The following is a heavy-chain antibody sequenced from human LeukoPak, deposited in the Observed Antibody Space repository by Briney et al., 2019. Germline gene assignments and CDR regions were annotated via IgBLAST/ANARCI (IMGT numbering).Heavy chain of an antibody. V-gene: IGHV1-46*01. Sequence: ASVKVSCAASGYTFTSYGISWVRQAPGQGLEWMGIINPSGGSTSYAQKFQGRVTMTRDTSTSTVYMELSSLRSEDTAVYYCARGGGSSSWYGNYYYGMDVWGQGTTVTVSS. J-gene: IGHJ6*02. CDR2: INPSGGST. CDR3: ARGGGSSSWYGNYYYGMDV. D-gene: IGHD6-13*01. CDR1: GYTFTSYG.